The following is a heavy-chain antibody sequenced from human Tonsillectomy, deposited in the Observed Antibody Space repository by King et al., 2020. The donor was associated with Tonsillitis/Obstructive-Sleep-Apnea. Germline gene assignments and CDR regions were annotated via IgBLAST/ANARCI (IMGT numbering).Heavy chain of an antibody. CDR3: ARLENYCSSTSCYTLGAFDI. Sequence: VQLVESGAEVKKPGESLNISCKGSGYSFTSYWIGWVRQMPGKGLEWMGIIYPGDSATRYSPSFQGQVTISADKSISTAYLQWSSLKASDTAMYYCARLENYCSSTSCYTLGAFDIWGQGTMVTVSS. CDR2: IYPGDSAT. CDR1: GYSFTSYW. D-gene: IGHD2-2*02. V-gene: IGHV5-51*01. J-gene: IGHJ3*02.